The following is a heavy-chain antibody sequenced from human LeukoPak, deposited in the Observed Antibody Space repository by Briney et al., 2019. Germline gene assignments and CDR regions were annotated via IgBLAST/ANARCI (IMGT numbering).Heavy chain of an antibody. CDR1: RFTFSSYS. D-gene: IGHD6-6*01. J-gene: IGHJ5*02. Sequence: GGSLRLSCAASRFTFSSYSMNWVRQAPGKGLEWVSSISSSSSYIYYADSVKGRFTISRDNAKNSLYLQMNSLRAEDTAVYYCASTIAARPSWFDPWGQGTLVTVSS. CDR2: ISSSSSYI. V-gene: IGHV3-21*01. CDR3: ASTIAARPSWFDP.